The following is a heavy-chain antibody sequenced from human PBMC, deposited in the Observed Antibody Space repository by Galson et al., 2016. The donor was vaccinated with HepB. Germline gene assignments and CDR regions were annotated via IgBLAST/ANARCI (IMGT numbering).Heavy chain of an antibody. CDR3: VRAGYCSGGTCYSGFLAY. J-gene: IGHJ4*02. CDR1: GGSVSSGSYY. V-gene: IGHV4-61*01. CDR2: IDYTGGT. Sequence: ETLSLTCTVSGGSVSSGSYYRSWIRQPPGKGLEWIGYIDYTGGTIYNPSLKSRVTISVDTSKNQFSLRLTSVTAADTAVYYCVRAGYCSGGTCYSGFLAYWGQGTLVTVSS. D-gene: IGHD2-15*01.